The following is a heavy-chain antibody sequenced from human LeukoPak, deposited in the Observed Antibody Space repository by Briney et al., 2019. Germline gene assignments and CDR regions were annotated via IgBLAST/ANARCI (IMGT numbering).Heavy chain of an antibody. CDR2: IKQDGSEK. J-gene: IGHJ4*02. D-gene: IGHD2-2*01. V-gene: IGHV3-7*01. CDR3: ARANHQVVPAAPNHIDY. CDR1: GFTFSSYW. Sequence: GGSLRLSCAASGFTFSSYWMSWVRQAPGKGLEWVANIKQDGSEKYYVDSVKGRFTISRDNAKNSLYLQMNSLRAEDTAVYYCARANHQVVPAAPNHIDYWGQGTPVTVSS.